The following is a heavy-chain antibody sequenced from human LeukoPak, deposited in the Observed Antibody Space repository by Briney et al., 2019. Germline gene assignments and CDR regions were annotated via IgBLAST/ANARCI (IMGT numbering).Heavy chain of an antibody. Sequence: SETLSLTCTVSGGSISSYYWSWIRQPPGKGLEWVGHIYYLGSTNYNPSLKSRVTISIDTSKDYFSLKLNSVIAADTAVYYCARDRPGSYWYFDLWGRGTLVTVSS. D-gene: IGHD3-10*01. V-gene: IGHV4-59*01. CDR2: IYYLGST. CDR3: ARDRPGSYWYFDL. CDR1: GGSISSYY. J-gene: IGHJ2*01.